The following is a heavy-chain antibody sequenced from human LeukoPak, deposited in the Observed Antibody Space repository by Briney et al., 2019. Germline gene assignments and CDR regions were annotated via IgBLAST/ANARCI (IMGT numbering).Heavy chain of an antibody. Sequence: GGSLRLSCAPSGFTFSTYGMHWVRQAPGKGLEWVALISYDGTNKYYADSVKGRFTISRDNSENTLYLQMNSLRAEDTAVYYCAKGQGSGFYQSFDYWGQGTLVTVSS. CDR3: AKGQGSGFYQSFDY. CDR2: ISYDGTNK. V-gene: IGHV3-30*18. CDR1: GFTFSTYG. D-gene: IGHD3-22*01. J-gene: IGHJ4*02.